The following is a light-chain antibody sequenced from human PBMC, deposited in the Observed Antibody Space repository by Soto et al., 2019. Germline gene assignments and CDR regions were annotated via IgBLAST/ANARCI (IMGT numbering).Light chain of an antibody. CDR1: QSVSVN. V-gene: IGKV3-15*01. J-gene: IGKJ3*01. CDR3: QQYNDWPFT. Sequence: EIVMTQSPGTLSVSPGERATLYYKASQSVSVNLAWYQQKPGQAPRLLIYGVSTRATGIPARFSGSESGTEFTLTISSLQSEDFAVYYCQQYNDWPFTFGPGTKVDI. CDR2: GVS.